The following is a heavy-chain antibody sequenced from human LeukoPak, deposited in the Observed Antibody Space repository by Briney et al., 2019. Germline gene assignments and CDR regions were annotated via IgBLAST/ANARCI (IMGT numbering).Heavy chain of an antibody. J-gene: IGHJ4*01. CDR2: IYYSGST. V-gene: IGHV4-31*03. CDR3: ARERTYGDYSFDY. D-gene: IGHD4-17*01. Sequence: SQTLSLTCTVSAGSISSGGYYWSWIRQHPGKGLAWIGYIYYSGSTYYNPSLKSRVTISVDTSKNQFSLKLSSVTAADTAVYYCARERTYGDYSFDYWGHGTLVTVSS. CDR1: AGSISSGGYY.